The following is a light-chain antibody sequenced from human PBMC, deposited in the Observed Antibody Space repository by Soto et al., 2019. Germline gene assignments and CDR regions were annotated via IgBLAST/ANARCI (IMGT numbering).Light chain of an antibody. V-gene: IGLV1-44*01. CDR1: SSNIGTNT. J-gene: IGLJ2*01. Sequence: QAVVTQPPSASGTPGQRVTISCSGSSSNIGTNTVNWYQQLPGSAPKFLIYSNNQRPSGVPDRFSGSKSGTSASLAIRGLQPDDEADYYCAAWDGSLNGVLFGGGTKLTVL. CDR3: AAWDGSLNGVL. CDR2: SNN.